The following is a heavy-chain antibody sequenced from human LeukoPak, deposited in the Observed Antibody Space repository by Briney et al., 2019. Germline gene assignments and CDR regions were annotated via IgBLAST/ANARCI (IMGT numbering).Heavy chain of an antibody. CDR2: ISSSSRYI. V-gene: IGHV3-21*01. Sequence: GGSLRLSCAASGFTFSSYSMNWVRQAPGKGLEWVSSISSSSRYIYYADSVKGRYTISRDNAKNSLYLQMNSLRAEDTAVYYCAKLTGTMKEWFDPWGQGTLVTVSS. CDR1: GFTFSSYS. J-gene: IGHJ5*02. CDR3: AKLTGTMKEWFDP. D-gene: IGHD1-7*01.